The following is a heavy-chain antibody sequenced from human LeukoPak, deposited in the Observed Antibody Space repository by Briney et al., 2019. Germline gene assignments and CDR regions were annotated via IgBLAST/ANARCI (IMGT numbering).Heavy chain of an antibody. V-gene: IGHV4-31*03. CDR1: GGSISSGGYY. D-gene: IGHD7-27*01. Sequence: PSETLSLTCTVSGGSISSGGYYWSWIRQHPGKGLEWIGYIYYSGSTYYNPSLKSRVTISVDTSKNQFSLKLSSVTAADTAVYYCARGNWGVESIYWYFDLWGRGTLVTVSS. CDR3: ARGNWGVESIYWYFDL. CDR2: IYYSGST. J-gene: IGHJ2*01.